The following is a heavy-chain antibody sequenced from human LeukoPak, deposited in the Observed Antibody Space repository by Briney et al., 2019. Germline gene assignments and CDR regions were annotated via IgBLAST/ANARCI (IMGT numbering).Heavy chain of an antibody. Sequence: PGGSLRLSCAASGFTFSSYAMSWVRQAPEKGLEWVSAISGSGGSTYYANSVKGRFTISRDNSKNTLYLQMNSLRAEDTAVYYCANIYPYCSSTSRSTHWGQGTLVTVSS. CDR2: ISGSGGST. CDR1: GFTFSSYA. D-gene: IGHD2-2*01. J-gene: IGHJ4*02. CDR3: ANIYPYCSSTSRSTH. V-gene: IGHV3-23*01.